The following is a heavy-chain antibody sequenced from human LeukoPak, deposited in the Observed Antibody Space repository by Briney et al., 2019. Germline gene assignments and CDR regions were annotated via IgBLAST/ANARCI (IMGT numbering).Heavy chain of an antibody. Sequence: GGSLRLSCAASGFTFSSYGMNWVRQAPGKGLEWISYISTSTTTIYYANSVKGRFTISRDNAKKSLYLQMNSLRVEDTGVYYCASWGEGALDNWGQGTLVTVSS. CDR2: ISTSTTTI. J-gene: IGHJ4*02. CDR3: ASWGEGALDN. D-gene: IGHD1-26*01. V-gene: IGHV3-48*01. CDR1: GFTFSSYG.